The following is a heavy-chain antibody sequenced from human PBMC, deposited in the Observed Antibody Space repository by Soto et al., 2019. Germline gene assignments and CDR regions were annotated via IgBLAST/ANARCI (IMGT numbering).Heavy chain of an antibody. D-gene: IGHD6-19*01. V-gene: IGHV1-8*01. CDR2: MNPNSGNT. Sequence: ASVKVSCKASGYTFTSYDINWVRQATGQGLEWMGWMNPNSGNTGYAQKFQGRVTMTRNTSISTAYMELSSLRSEDTAVYYCARARRLYSSTYYGMDVWGQGTTVTVSS. CDR1: GYTFTSYD. J-gene: IGHJ6*02. CDR3: ARARRLYSSTYYGMDV.